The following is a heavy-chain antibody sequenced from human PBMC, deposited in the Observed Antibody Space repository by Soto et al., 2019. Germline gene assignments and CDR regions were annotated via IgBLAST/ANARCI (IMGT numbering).Heavy chain of an antibody. Sequence: EVRLVESGGGLVTPGGSLRLSCAASGFTFSTVNMNSVRQAPGKGLEWVSSITNSAYTSYADSVKGRFTISRDNAKNSLYLQMISLRAEDTAVYYCGLYDALFFDFWGQGALVTVSS. CDR1: GFTFSTVN. J-gene: IGHJ4*02. D-gene: IGHD2-8*01. CDR3: GLYDALFFDF. CDR2: ITNSAYT. V-gene: IGHV3-21*01.